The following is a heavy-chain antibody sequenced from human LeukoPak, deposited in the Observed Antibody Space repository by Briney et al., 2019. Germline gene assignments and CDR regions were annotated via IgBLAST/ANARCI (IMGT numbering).Heavy chain of an antibody. CDR2: IYYSGST. Sequence: SETLSLTCTVSGGSISGYYWGWIRQPPGKGLEWIGSIYYSGSTYYNPSLKSRVTISVDTSKNQFSLKLSSVTAADTAVYYCARRMYYYDSSGYLRRAFDIWGQGTMVTVSS. J-gene: IGHJ3*02. D-gene: IGHD3-22*01. CDR3: ARRMYYYDSSGYLRRAFDI. V-gene: IGHV4-39*01. CDR1: GGSISGYY.